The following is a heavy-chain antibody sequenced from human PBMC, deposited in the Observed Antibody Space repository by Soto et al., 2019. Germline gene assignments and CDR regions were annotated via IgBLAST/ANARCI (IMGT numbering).Heavy chain of an antibody. Sequence: GGSLRLSCAASGFTFSSYAMHWVRQAPGKGLEWVAVISYDGSNKYYADSVKGRFTISRDNSKNTLYLQMNSLRAEDTAVYYCARGYTWIQLWPSDYWGQGTLVTVSS. CDR1: GFTFSSYA. V-gene: IGHV3-30-3*01. J-gene: IGHJ4*02. D-gene: IGHD5-18*01. CDR2: ISYDGSNK. CDR3: ARGYTWIQLWPSDY.